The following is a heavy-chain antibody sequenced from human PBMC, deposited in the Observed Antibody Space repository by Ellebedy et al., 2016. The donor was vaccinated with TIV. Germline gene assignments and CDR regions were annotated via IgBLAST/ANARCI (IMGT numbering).Heavy chain of an antibody. J-gene: IGHJ6*02. CDR2: IYYSGST. V-gene: IGHV4-61*01. D-gene: IGHD4-17*01. CDR3: ARAGDYGAYGMDV. Sequence: SETLSLTXTVSGGSVSSGSYYWSWIRQPPGKGLEWIGYIYYSGSTNYNPSLKSRVTISVDTSKNQFSLKLSSVTAADTAVYYCARAGDYGAYGMDVWGQGTTVTVSS. CDR1: GGSVSSGSYY.